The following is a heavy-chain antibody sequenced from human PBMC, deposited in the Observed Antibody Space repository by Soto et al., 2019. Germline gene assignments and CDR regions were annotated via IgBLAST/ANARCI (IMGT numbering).Heavy chain of an antibody. CDR1: GGSISSYY. J-gene: IGHJ4*02. CDR3: ARDSSAAAYFDY. D-gene: IGHD6-13*01. V-gene: IGHV4-59*01. Sequence: SETLSLTCTVSGGSISSYYWSWIRRPPGKGLEWIGYIYYSGSTNYNPSLKSRVTISVDTSKNQFSLKLSSVTAADTAVYYCARDSSAAAYFDYWGQGTLVTVSS. CDR2: IYYSGST.